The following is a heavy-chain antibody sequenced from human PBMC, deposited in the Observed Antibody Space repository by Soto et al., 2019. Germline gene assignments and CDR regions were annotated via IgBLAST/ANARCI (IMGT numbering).Heavy chain of an antibody. CDR2: ISGSGGST. V-gene: IGHV3-23*01. D-gene: IGHD4-17*01. Sequence: GGSLRLSCAASGFTFSSYAMSWVRQAPGKGLEWVSAISGSGGSTYYADSVKGRFTISRDNSKNTLYLQMNSLRAEDTAVYYCAKDFRPYGDYPHAGYGMDVWGQGTTVTVSS. CDR3: AKDFRPYGDYPHAGYGMDV. J-gene: IGHJ6*02. CDR1: GFTFSSYA.